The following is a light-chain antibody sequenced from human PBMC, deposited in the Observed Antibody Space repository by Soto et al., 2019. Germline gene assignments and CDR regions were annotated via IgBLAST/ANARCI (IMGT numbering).Light chain of an antibody. Sequence: EIVLTQSPATLSLSPGERATLSCRANQSVTWYLAWYQQKPGQAPRLLIYDATNRATGIPARFSGSGSGTDFTLTISSLEPEDFAVYHCQQRTTWLTFGGGTRVEI. CDR3: QQRTTWLT. CDR2: DAT. J-gene: IGKJ4*01. V-gene: IGKV3-11*01. CDR1: QSVTWY.